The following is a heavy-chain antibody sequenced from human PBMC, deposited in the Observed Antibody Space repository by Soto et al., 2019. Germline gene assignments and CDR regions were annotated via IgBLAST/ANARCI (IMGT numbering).Heavy chain of an antibody. D-gene: IGHD4-17*01. CDR3: ARERRGTLTTGDYYFDY. CDR1: GFTFSSYW. CDR2: IKQDGSEK. V-gene: IGHV3-7*01. Sequence: EVQLVESGGGLVQPGGSLRLSCAASGFTFSSYWMSWVRQAPGKGLEWVANIKQDGSEKYYVDSVKGRFTISRDNAKNSLYLQMNSLRAEDTAVYYCARERRGTLTTGDYYFDYWGQGTLVTVSS. J-gene: IGHJ4*02.